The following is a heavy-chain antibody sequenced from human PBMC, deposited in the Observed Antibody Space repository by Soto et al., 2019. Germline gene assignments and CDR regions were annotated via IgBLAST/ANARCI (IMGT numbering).Heavy chain of an antibody. CDR3: AKVFVGGWSYWYFDL. D-gene: IGHD6-19*01. Sequence: PGGSLRLSCAASGFTFDDYAMHWVRQAPGKGLEWVSGISWNSGSIGYADSVKGRFTISRDNAKNSLYLQMNSLRAEDTALYYCAKVFVGGWSYWYFDLWGRGTLVTVSS. CDR1: GFTFDDYA. V-gene: IGHV3-9*01. J-gene: IGHJ2*01. CDR2: ISWNSGSI.